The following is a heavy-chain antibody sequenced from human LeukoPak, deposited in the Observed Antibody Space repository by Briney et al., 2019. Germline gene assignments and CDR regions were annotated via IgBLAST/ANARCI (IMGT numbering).Heavy chain of an antibody. Sequence: GASVKVSCKASGYTFSTYGISWVRQAPGHGLEWMGWINVYSGNTNYAQEVQGRVTMTTDTSTNTAYMELRSLKSDDTAVYYCARNYTLGSHRIDYWGQGTLVTVSS. CDR1: GYTFSTYG. J-gene: IGHJ4*02. CDR2: INVYSGNT. D-gene: IGHD3-10*01. V-gene: IGHV1-18*01. CDR3: ARNYTLGSHRIDY.